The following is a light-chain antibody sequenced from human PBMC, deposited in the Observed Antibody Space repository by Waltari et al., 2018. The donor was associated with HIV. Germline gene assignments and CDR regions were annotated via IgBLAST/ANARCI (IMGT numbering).Light chain of an antibody. CDR3: QQYGSSPPIT. V-gene: IGKV3-20*01. CDR2: GAS. Sequence: IVLTPSPGTLSLSPGESATLSCRASQSVSSSYLAWYQQKPGQAPRLLIYGASRRATGIPDRFSGSGSGTDFTITISRLEPEDFAVYYCQQYGSSPPITFGQGTRLEIK. CDR1: QSVSSSY. J-gene: IGKJ5*01.